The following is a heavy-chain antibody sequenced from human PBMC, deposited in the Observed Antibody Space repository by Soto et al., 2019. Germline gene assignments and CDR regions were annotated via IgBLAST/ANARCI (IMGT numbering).Heavy chain of an antibody. D-gene: IGHD6-6*01. CDR1: GFTFSSYG. CDR2: VWYDGSNG. V-gene: IGHV3-33*08. CDR3: ARDPRTARASAMDV. J-gene: IGHJ6*02. Sequence: GGSLRLSCAASGFTFSSYGMHWFRQAPGKGLEWVAGVWYDGSNGVSADSVKGRLTISRDNSKNTLYLQMTSLRAEDTAVYYCARDPRTARASAMDVWGQGTTVTVSS.